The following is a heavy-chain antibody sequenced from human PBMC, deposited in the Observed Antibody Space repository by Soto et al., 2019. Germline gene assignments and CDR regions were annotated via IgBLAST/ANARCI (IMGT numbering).Heavy chain of an antibody. Sequence: GASLKVSCKASGYTFTGYYMHWVRQAPGQGLEWMGWINPNSGGTNYAQKFQGWVTMTRDTSISTAYMELSRLRSDDTAVYYCARGSLVVPAAMYYFDYWGQGTLVTVSS. J-gene: IGHJ4*02. CDR1: GYTFTGYY. CDR3: ARGSLVVPAAMYYFDY. D-gene: IGHD2-2*01. CDR2: INPNSGGT. V-gene: IGHV1-2*04.